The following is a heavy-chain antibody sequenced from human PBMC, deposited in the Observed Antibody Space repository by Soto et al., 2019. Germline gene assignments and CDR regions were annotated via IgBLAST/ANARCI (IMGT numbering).Heavy chain of an antibody. Sequence: EVQLVESGGGLVQPGRSLRLSCAASGFTFDDHAMHWVRQGPGKGLDWVSSITWNSNNIIYADSVKGRFTMSRDNAKNSLYLQMSSLRAEDTALYYCAKDIGSGSYYVGFDIWGQGTMVTVSS. CDR2: ITWNSNNI. V-gene: IGHV3-9*01. CDR1: GFTFDDHA. D-gene: IGHD1-26*01. CDR3: AKDIGSGSYYVGFDI. J-gene: IGHJ3*02.